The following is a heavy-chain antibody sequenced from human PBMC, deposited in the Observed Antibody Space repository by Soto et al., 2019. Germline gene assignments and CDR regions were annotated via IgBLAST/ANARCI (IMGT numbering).Heavy chain of an antibody. CDR1: GGSISRGGYS. CDR3: ARGMTTVTTLDY. V-gene: IGHV4-30-2*01. CDR2: IYHSGST. J-gene: IGHJ4*02. D-gene: IGHD4-4*01. Sequence: QLQLQDSGSGLVKPSQTLSLTCAVSGGSISRGGYSWSWIRQPPGKGLEWIGYIYHSGSTYYNPSLKSRVTISVDRSKNQFSLKLSSVTAADTAVYYCARGMTTVTTLDYWGQGTLVTVSS.